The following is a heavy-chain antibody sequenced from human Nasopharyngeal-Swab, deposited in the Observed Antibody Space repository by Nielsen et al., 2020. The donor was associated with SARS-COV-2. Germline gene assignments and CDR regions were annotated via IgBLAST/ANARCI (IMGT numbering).Heavy chain of an antibody. CDR2: IIPIFGIA. CDR3: ASQGGGDYYDSRRYYNYVMDV. J-gene: IGHJ6*02. CDR1: GATFSSYA. Sequence: SVKFSCKASGATFSSYAISWVRQAPGQGLEWMGRIIPIFGIANYAQKLQGRVTITADKSTSTAYMELSSLRSEDTAVYYCASQGGGDYYDSRRYYNYVMDVWGQGTTVTVSS. V-gene: IGHV1-69*04. D-gene: IGHD3-22*01.